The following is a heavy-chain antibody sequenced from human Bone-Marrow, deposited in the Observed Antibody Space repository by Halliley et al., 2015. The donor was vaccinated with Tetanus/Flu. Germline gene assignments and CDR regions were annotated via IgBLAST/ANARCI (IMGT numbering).Heavy chain of an antibody. CDR3: AKHPKLGGFDY. V-gene: IGHV5-51*01. D-gene: IGHD7-27*01. J-gene: IGHJ4*02. CDR2: HYPGSSDT. Sequence: RGGVGIHYPGSSDTRYSPSSQGQVPISVDRSISPAYLQWSSLKASDTAMYYCAKHPKLGGFDYWGQGTLLTVSS.